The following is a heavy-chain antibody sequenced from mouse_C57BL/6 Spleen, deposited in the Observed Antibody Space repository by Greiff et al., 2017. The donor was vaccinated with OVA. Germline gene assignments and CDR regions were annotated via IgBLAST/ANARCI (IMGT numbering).Heavy chain of an antibody. CDR2: ISSGGDYI. Sequence: EVKLMESGEGLVKPGGSLKLSCAASGFTFSSYAMSWVRQTPEKRLEWVAYISSGGDYIYYADTVKGRFTISRDNARNTLYLQMSSLKSEDTAMYYCTRDTGNGYYPFDYWGQGTTLTVSS. V-gene: IGHV5-9-1*02. CDR3: TRDTGNGYYPFDY. J-gene: IGHJ2*01. D-gene: IGHD2-3*01. CDR1: GFTFSSYA.